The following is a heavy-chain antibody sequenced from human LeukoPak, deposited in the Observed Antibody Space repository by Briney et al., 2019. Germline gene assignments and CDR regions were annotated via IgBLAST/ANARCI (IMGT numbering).Heavy chain of an antibody. CDR3: ARRGYSYGYFSTEFHY. CDR2: INHSGST. D-gene: IGHD5-18*01. CDR1: GGSFSGYY. V-gene: IGHV4-34*01. Sequence: KASETLSLTCAVYGGSFSGYYWSWIRQPPGKGLEWIGEINHSGSTNYNPSLKSRVTISVDTSKNQFSLKLSSVTAADTAVYYCARRGYSYGYFSTEFHYWGQGTLVTVSS. J-gene: IGHJ4*02.